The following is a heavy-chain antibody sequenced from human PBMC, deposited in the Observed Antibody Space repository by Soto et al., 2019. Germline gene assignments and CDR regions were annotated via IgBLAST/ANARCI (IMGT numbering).Heavy chain of an antibody. V-gene: IGHV4-30-4*01. Sequence: QVQLQESGPGLVRPSQTLSLTCTVSGGSISSDHYHWTWIRQTPGKGLEWIGYIHYSGSVYYNPSRPSRVTMSVDKSKNLFSLKLSSVTAADTAVYFCVREDDGGDRDYYGLDVWGQGTTVTVSS. D-gene: IGHD4-17*01. CDR2: IHYSGSV. J-gene: IGHJ6*02. CDR1: GGSISSDHYH. CDR3: VREDDGGDRDYYGLDV.